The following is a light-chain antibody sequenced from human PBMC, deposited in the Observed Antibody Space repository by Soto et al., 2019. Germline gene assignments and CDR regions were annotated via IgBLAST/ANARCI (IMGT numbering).Light chain of an antibody. CDR1: QSVSNSF. CDR3: QQYGSSPMYT. J-gene: IGKJ2*01. CDR2: GAS. V-gene: IGKV3-20*01. Sequence: EIVLTQSPGTLSLSPGERATLSCRASQSVSNSFLAWYQQKPGQAPRLLIYGASSRAVGIPDRFSGSGSGTDFTLTISRLEPEDFAVYYCQQYGSSPMYTFGQGTKLEIK.